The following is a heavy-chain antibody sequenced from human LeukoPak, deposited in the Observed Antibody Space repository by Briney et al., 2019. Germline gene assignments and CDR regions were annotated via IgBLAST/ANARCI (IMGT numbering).Heavy chain of an antibody. CDR3: ARVTYHLLSFDY. Sequence: KPSETLSLTCTVSGGSISSGSYYWSWIRQPAGKGLEWIGRIYTSGSTNYNPSLKSRVTISVDTSKNQFSLKLSSVTAADTAVYYCARVTYHLLSFDYWGQGTLVTVSS. D-gene: IGHD2-2*01. CDR1: GGSISSGSYY. CDR2: IYTSGST. J-gene: IGHJ4*02. V-gene: IGHV4-61*02.